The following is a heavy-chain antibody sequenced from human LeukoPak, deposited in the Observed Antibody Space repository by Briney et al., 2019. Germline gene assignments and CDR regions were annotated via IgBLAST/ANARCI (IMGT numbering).Heavy chain of an antibody. D-gene: IGHD3-3*01. V-gene: IGHV3-23*01. CDR3: AKGRYDKLGVVITGYYGMDV. CDR1: GFTFSSYA. J-gene: IGHJ6*02. CDR2: ISGSGGST. Sequence: PGGSLRLSCAASGFTFSSYAMSWVRQAPGKGLEWVSAISGSGGSTYYADSVKGRFTISRDNSKNTLYLQMNSLRAEDTAVYYCAKGRYDKLGVVITGYYGMDVWGQGTTVTVSS.